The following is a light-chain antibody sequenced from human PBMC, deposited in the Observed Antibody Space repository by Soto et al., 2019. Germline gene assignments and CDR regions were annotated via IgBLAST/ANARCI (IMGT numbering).Light chain of an antibody. Sequence: QSALTQPASVSGSPGQSITISCTGTSSDVGAYNYVSWYQQHPGKAPKLILYDVSDRPSGISDRFSGSKSGNTASLTISGLQAEDEADYYCGSYTTSSTLVFGGGTKLNVL. V-gene: IGLV2-14*03. CDR1: SSDVGAYNY. CDR2: DVS. J-gene: IGLJ2*01. CDR3: GSYTTSSTLV.